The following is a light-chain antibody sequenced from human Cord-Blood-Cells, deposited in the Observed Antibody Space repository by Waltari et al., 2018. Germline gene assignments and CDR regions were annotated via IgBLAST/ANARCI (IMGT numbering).Light chain of an antibody. CDR2: GAS. Sequence: EIVLTQSPGTLSLSPGERATLSCRASQSVSSSYLAWYQQKPGQAPRLLIYGASSRATGVPDRFSGSGSWTNYTITISRLEHEDFAVYYCQQYGSSLALTFGGGTKVEIK. CDR1: QSVSSSY. CDR3: QQYGSSLALT. V-gene: IGKV3-20*01. J-gene: IGKJ4*01.